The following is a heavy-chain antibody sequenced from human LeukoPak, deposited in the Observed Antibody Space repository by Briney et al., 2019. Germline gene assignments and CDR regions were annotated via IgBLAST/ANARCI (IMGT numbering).Heavy chain of an antibody. J-gene: IGHJ4*02. V-gene: IGHV3-23*01. CDR2: ICGSGGST. Sequence: GGSLRHSHAASGFPLSSYAMSGVRPPPEKGLEWVSAICGSGGSTYYAAPVKGRLTISRDNSTNTPYLQMSSLRAEDTAVYYCAKAVATRSSPFDYWGQGTLVTV. CDR3: AKAVATRSSPFDY. D-gene: IGHD5-12*01. CDR1: GFPLSSYA.